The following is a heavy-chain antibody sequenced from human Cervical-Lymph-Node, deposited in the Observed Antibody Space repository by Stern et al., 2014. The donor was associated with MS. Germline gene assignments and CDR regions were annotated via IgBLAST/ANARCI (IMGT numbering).Heavy chain of an antibody. V-gene: IGHV3-21*01. Sequence: EVQLVQSGGGLVKPGGSLRLSCAASGFTFSAYFMNWVRQAPGQGLEWVSSISSSSIYIYYADSVRGRFTISRDNGKNSLYLQVNSLRVEDTAVYYCARGSAESRVDYWGQGTLVTVSS. CDR2: ISSSSIYI. CDR1: GFTFSAYF. CDR3: ARGSAESRVDY. J-gene: IGHJ4*02.